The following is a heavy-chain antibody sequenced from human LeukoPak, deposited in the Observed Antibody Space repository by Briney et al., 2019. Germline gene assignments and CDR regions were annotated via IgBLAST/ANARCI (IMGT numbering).Heavy chain of an antibody. CDR1: GYSFTSYW. J-gene: IGHJ4*02. D-gene: IGHD1-14*01. Sequence: GESLKISCKGSGYSFTSYWIGWVRQMPGKGLEWMGIIYPGDSDTRYSPSFQGQVTMSADKSISTAYLQWSSLKASDTAIYYCARRYDQRSETSNFFDYWGQGTLVTVSS. CDR2: IYPGDSDT. CDR3: ARRYDQRSETSNFFDY. V-gene: IGHV5-51*01.